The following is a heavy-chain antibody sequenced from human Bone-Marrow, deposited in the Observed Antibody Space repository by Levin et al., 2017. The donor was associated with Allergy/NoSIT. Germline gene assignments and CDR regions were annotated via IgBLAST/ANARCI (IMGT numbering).Heavy chain of an antibody. J-gene: IGHJ2*01. Sequence: ASVKVSCSASGWTFTYRYLHWVRQAPGQALEWMGWITPYNGNTNYAQKFRGRVTITRATSLNPISLEVRSLRSDDTGVYYCARSSLNGAQWYFDVWGGGTRVTVSS. D-gene: IGHD7-27*01. CDR1: GWTFTYRY. CDR2: ITPYNGNT. V-gene: IGHV1-45*02. CDR3: ARSSLNGAQWYFDV.